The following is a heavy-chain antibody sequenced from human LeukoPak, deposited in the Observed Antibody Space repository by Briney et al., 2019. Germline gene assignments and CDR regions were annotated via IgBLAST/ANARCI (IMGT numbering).Heavy chain of an antibody. Sequence: GGSLRLSCAASGFTFSSYGMSWVRQAPGKGLEWVSAISGIGGSTYYADSVKGRFTISRDNSKNTLYLQMNSLRAEDTAVYYCAKGGDYDILTGYFNDAFDIWGQGTMVTVSS. J-gene: IGHJ3*02. CDR1: GFTFSSYG. D-gene: IGHD3-9*01. CDR3: AKGGDYDILTGYFNDAFDI. CDR2: ISGIGGST. V-gene: IGHV3-23*01.